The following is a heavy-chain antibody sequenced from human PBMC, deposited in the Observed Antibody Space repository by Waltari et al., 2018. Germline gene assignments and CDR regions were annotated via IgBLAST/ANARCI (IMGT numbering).Heavy chain of an antibody. CDR3: AGSIAARPRAFDI. CDR2: IYTSGST. Sequence: QVQLQESAPGLVKPSQTLSLTCTVSGGSISSGSYYWSWIRQPAGKGLEWIGRIYTSGSTNYNPSLKSRVTISVDTSKNQFSLKLSSVTAADTAVYYCAGSIAARPRAFDIWGQGTMVTVSS. D-gene: IGHD6-6*01. V-gene: IGHV4-61*02. CDR1: GGSISSGSYY. J-gene: IGHJ3*02.